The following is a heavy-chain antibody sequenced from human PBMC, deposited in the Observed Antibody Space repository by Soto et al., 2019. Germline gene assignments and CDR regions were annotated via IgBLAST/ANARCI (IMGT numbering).Heavy chain of an antibody. D-gene: IGHD2-2*01. J-gene: IGHJ5*02. Sequence: QVQLQESGPGLVKPSETLSLTCTVSGGSISSYYWSWIRQPPGKGLEWIGYIYYSGSTNYNPSLNSRVTISVDTSKNQFSLKLSYVTAADTAIYYCARQGPASILNSWFDPWGRGTLVTVSS. CDR3: ARQGPASILNSWFDP. CDR2: IYYSGST. V-gene: IGHV4-59*01. CDR1: GGSISSYY.